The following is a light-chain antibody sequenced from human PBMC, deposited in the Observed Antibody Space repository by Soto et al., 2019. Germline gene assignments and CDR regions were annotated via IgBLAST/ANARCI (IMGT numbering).Light chain of an antibody. CDR1: QGIGND. Sequence: DIQMTQCPSSLSASVGDRVTITCRASQGIGNDLGWYQQKPGKAPKRLIFAASSLQGGVPSRFSGSGSGTEFTLTISSLQPEDFATYYCLQHNSYPWTFGQGTKVDFK. CDR3: LQHNSYPWT. CDR2: AAS. V-gene: IGKV1-17*01. J-gene: IGKJ1*01.